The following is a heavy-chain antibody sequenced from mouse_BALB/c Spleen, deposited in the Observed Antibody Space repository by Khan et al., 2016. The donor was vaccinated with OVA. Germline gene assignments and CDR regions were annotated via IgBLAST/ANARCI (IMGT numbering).Heavy chain of an antibody. CDR1: GFTFSSYG. CDR2: INGDSSTI. V-gene: IGHV5-17*02. CDR3: ATSYYYGYYFDY. D-gene: IGHD1-1*01. Sequence: VELVESGGGLVQPGGSRKLSCAASGFTFSSYGMHWVRQAPEKGLEWVAYINGDSSTIYYADTVKGRFTISRDNPKNTLFLQMTSLMSEDTAMYYCATSYYYGYYFDYWGPGTTLTVSS. J-gene: IGHJ2*01.